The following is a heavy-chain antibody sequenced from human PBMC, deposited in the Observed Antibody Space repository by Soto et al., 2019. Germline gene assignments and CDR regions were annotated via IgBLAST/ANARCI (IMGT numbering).Heavy chain of an antibody. CDR2: IIPIFGTA. Sequence: GASVKVSCKASGCTFSSYAISWVRQAPGQGLEWMGGIIPIFGTANYAQKFQGRVTITADESTSTAYMELSSLRSEDTAVYYCARDGVGVVAGTGHYYFDYWGQGTLVTVPS. V-gene: IGHV1-69*13. CDR1: GCTFSSYA. J-gene: IGHJ4*02. D-gene: IGHD6-19*01. CDR3: ARDGVGVVAGTGHYYFDY.